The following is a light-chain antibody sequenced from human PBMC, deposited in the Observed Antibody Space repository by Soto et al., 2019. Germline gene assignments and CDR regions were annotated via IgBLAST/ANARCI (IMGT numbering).Light chain of an antibody. J-gene: IGKJ4*01. CDR3: QQYQSWPLT. CDR1: QSVSSN. V-gene: IGKV3-15*01. Sequence: EIGMTQSPATPSVSPGGRAPPSRRASQSVSSNLAWYQQKLGQDPRLLIYGASARATGIPARFSGSGSETEFTLTISSLQSEDFAVYYCQQYQSWPLTFGGGTKVDIK. CDR2: GAS.